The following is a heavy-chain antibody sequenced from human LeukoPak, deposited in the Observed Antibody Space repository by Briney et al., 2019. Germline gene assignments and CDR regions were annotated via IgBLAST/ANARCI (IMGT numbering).Heavy chain of an antibody. CDR3: ARSGGSSWYSH. J-gene: IGHJ4*02. CDR2: INHSGST. D-gene: IGHD6-13*01. V-gene: IGHV4-34*01. Sequence: PSETLSLTCAVYGGSFSGYYWSWIRQPPGKGLEWIGEINHSGSTNYNPSLKSRVTISVDTSKNQFSLKLSSVTAADTAVYYCARSGGSSWYSHWGQGTLVTVSS. CDR1: GGSFSGYY.